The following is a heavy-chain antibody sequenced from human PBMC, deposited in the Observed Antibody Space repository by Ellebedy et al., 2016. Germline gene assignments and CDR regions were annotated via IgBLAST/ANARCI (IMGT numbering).Heavy chain of an antibody. D-gene: IGHD3-22*01. Sequence: SETLSLTCTVSGGSISSSSYYWSWIRQHPGKGLEWIGYIYYSGSTYYNPSLKSRVTISVDTSKNQFSLKLSSVTAADTAVYYCARVPYDSSGYYVRYFQHWGQGTLVTVSS. J-gene: IGHJ1*01. CDR1: GGSISSSSYY. CDR2: IYYSGST. CDR3: ARVPYDSSGYYVRYFQH. V-gene: IGHV4-31*03.